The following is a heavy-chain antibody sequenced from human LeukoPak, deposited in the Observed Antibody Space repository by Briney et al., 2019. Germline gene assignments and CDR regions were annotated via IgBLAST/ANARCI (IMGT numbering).Heavy chain of an antibody. CDR3: ARTINGYSYGYPVDY. J-gene: IGHJ4*02. D-gene: IGHD5-18*01. Sequence: SETLSLTCTVSGCSVSSGRYYWGWIRQPPGKGLEWIGYVYYSGSTNYNPSLKSRVTISVDTSKNQFSLKLSSVTAADTAVYYCARTINGYSYGYPVDYWGQGTLVTVSS. CDR2: VYYSGST. CDR1: GCSVSSGRYY. V-gene: IGHV4-61*01.